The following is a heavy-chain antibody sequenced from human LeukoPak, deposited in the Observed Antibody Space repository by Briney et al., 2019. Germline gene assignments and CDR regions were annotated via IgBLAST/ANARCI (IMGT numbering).Heavy chain of an antibody. D-gene: IGHD5-18*01. CDR3: ARESLDSYGYDY. V-gene: IGHV4-4*07. CDR1: GGSFSSYY. Sequence: PSETLSLTCAVYGGSFSSYYWSWIRQPAGKGLEWIGRIYTSGSTNYNPSLKSRVTMSVDTSKNQFSLKLSSVTAADTAVYYCARESLDSYGYDYWDQGTLVTVSS. CDR2: IYTSGST. J-gene: IGHJ4*02.